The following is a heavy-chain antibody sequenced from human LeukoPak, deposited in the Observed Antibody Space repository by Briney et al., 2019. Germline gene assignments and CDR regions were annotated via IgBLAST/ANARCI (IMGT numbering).Heavy chain of an antibody. D-gene: IGHD3-22*01. CDR1: GFSFSNYA. Sequence: GGSLRLSCVASGFSFSNYAMSWVRQAPGKGLEWVSAISGSAGNTYYSDSVKGRFTISRDNSKNTLFLLMDSLRAEDTAIYYCAKDRSSYYFDAFDFWGQGTRVIV. J-gene: IGHJ3*01. V-gene: IGHV3-23*01. CDR2: ISGSAGNT. CDR3: AKDRSSYYFDAFDF.